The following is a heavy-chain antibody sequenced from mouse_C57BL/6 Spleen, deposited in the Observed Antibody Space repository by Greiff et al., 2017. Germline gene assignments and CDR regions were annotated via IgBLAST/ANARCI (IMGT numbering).Heavy chain of an antibody. CDR1: GYSFTGYY. V-gene: IGHV1-42*01. CDR3: ARGGQLRLRGAMDY. D-gene: IGHD3-2*02. J-gene: IGHJ4*01. Sequence: VQLQQSGPELVKPGASVKISCKASGYSFTGYYMNWVKQSPEKSLEWIGEINPSTGGTTYNQKFKAKATLTVDKSSSTAYMQLKSLTSEDSAVYYCARGGQLRLRGAMDYWGQGTSGTVSS. CDR2: INPSTGGT.